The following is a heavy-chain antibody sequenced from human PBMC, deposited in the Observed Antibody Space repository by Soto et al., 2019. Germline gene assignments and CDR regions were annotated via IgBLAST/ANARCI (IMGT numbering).Heavy chain of an antibody. J-gene: IGHJ4*02. D-gene: IGHD2-15*01. Sequence: GGSLRLSCAASGFTFSDYYMSWIRQAPGKGLEWVSYISSSGSTIYYADSVKGRFTISRDNAKNSLYLQMNSLRAEDTAVYYCARVYCSGGSCYNYFDYWGQGTLVTVSS. CDR1: GFTFSDYY. CDR2: ISSSGSTI. CDR3: ARVYCSGGSCYNYFDY. V-gene: IGHV3-11*01.